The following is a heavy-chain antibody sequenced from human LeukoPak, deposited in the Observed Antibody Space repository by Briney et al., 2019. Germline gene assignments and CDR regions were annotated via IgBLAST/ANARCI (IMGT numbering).Heavy chain of an antibody. Sequence: GGSLRLSCAASGFTFDDYAMHWVRQAPGKGLEWVSGISWNSGSIGYADSVKDRFTISRDNAKNSLYLQMNSLRAEDTALYYCAKENARYCSSTSCYTLDYWGQGTLVTVSS. CDR3: AKENARYCSSTSCYTLDY. J-gene: IGHJ4*02. CDR1: GFTFDDYA. CDR2: ISWNSGSI. V-gene: IGHV3-9*01. D-gene: IGHD2-2*02.